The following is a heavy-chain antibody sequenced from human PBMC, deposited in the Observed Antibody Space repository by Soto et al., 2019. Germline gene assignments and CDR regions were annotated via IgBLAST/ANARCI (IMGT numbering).Heavy chain of an antibody. CDR1: GFLFSGYA. V-gene: IGHV3-30*04. D-gene: IGHD6-6*01. CDR3: ARGICLAARPQHLDH. J-gene: IGHJ4*02. CDR2: ISYDGKEK. Sequence: QVQLVESGGGVVQPGGSLRLSCATSGFLFSGYAMHWVRQTPGKGLEWVAVISYDGKEKYYADSAEGRFTISRESSGVTLYLQMSSLRVEDTAVYYCARGICLAARPQHLDHWGQGTLVTVSS.